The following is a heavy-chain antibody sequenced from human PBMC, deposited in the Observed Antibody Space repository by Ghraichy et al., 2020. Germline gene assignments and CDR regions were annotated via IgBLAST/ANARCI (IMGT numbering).Heavy chain of an antibody. CDR2: INHSGST. CDR1: GGSFSGYY. CDR3: ARAVAGYDY. V-gene: IGHV4-34*01. J-gene: IGHJ4*02. Sequence: SETLSLTCAVYGGSFSGYYWSWIRQPPGKGLEWIGEINHSGSTNYNPCLKSRVTISVDTSKNQFSLKLSSVTAADTAVYYCARAVAGYDYWGQGTLVTVSS. D-gene: IGHD6-19*01.